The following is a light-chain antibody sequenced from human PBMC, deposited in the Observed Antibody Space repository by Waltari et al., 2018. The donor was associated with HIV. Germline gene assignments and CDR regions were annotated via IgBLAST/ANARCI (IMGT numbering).Light chain of an antibody. CDR3: QQYDNLPP. CDR1: QDISNY. J-gene: IGKJ4*01. Sequence: DIQMTQSPSSLSASVGDRVTITCQASQDISNYLNWYQQKPGKAPKLLIYDASNLETRVPSRFSGSGSGTDFTFTISSLQPEDIATYYCQQYDNLPPFGGGTKVEIK. CDR2: DAS. V-gene: IGKV1-33*01.